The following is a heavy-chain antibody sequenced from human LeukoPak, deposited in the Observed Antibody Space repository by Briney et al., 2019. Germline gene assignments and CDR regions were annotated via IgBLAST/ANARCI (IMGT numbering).Heavy chain of an antibody. D-gene: IGHD4-17*01. V-gene: IGHV3-48*02. CDR2: ISSSSSTI. Sequence: GGSLRLSCAASGFIFSSYSMHWVRQAPGKGLEWVSYISSSSSTIYYADSVKGRFTISRDNAKNSLYLQMNSLRDEDTAVYYCARDEGLYGDPADDAFDIWGQGTMVTVSS. CDR3: ARDEGLYGDPADDAFDI. J-gene: IGHJ3*02. CDR1: GFIFSSYS.